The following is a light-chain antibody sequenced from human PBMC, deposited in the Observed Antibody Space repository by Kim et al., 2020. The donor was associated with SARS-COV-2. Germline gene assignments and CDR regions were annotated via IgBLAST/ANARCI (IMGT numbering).Light chain of an antibody. CDR2: DVS. CDR1: NSDGGGYNY. CDR3: CSFAGSHYV. Sequence: PGQSVTISCSGTNSDGGGYNYVSWYQQHPGRAPKLMIYDVSKWPSGVPARFAGSKSGNTASLTISGLQAEDEAVYYCCSFAGSHYVFGTGTKVTVL. V-gene: IGLV2-11*03. J-gene: IGLJ1*01.